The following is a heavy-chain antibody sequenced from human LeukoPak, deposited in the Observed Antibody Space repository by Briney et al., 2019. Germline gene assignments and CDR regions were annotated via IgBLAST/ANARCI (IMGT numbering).Heavy chain of an antibody. CDR1: GGSFSGYY. CDR2: INHSGST. Sequence: PSETLSLTCAVYGGSFSGYYWSWIRRPPGKGLEWIGEINHSGSTNYNPSLKSRVTISVDTSKNQFSLKLSSVTAADTAVYYCARGNGYNLDYWGQGTLVTVSS. J-gene: IGHJ4*02. V-gene: IGHV4-34*01. CDR3: ARGNGYNLDY. D-gene: IGHD5-24*01.